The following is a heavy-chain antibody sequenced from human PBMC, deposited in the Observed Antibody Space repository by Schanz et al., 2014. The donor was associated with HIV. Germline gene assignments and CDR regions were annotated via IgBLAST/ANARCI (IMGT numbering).Heavy chain of an antibody. J-gene: IGHJ4*02. V-gene: IGHV3-30*18. Sequence: QLLESGGGLVQPGGLLRLSCAASGFTFSGFAMSWVRQAPGKGLEWVAVISYDGRNKKFANSVKGRFTISRDNSKNTVYLQAKSLRPEDTAVYYCAKPEYDSRGNSQSHFDSWGQGTLVTVSS. D-gene: IGHD3-22*01. CDR1: GFTFSGFA. CDR2: ISYDGRNK. CDR3: AKPEYDSRGNSQSHFDS.